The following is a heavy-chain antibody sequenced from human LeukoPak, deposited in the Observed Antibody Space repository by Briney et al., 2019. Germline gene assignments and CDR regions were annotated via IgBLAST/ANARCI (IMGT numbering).Heavy chain of an antibody. J-gene: IGHJ5*02. CDR2: IYYSGST. V-gene: IGHV4-31*03. D-gene: IGHD2-2*01. CDR3: ARVDSYCSSTSCYRDWFDP. CDR1: GGSISSGGYY. Sequence: SETLSLTCTVSGGSISSGGYYWSWIRQHPGKGLEWIGYIYYSGSTYYNPSLKSRVTISVDTSKNQFSLKLSSVTAADTAVYYCARVDSYCSSTSCYRDWFDPWGQGTLVTVSS.